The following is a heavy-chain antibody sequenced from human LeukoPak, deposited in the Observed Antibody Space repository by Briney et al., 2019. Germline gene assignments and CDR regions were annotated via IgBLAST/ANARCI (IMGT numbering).Heavy chain of an antibody. Sequence: ASVKVSCKASGYTFTSYGISWVRQAPGQRLEWMGWINAGNGNTKYSQEFQGRVTITRDTSASTAYMELSSLRSEDMAVYYCAKDQARASAPMDVWGKGTTVTVSS. CDR3: AKDQARASAPMDV. CDR1: GYTFTSYG. CDR2: INAGNGNT. J-gene: IGHJ6*03. V-gene: IGHV1-3*03.